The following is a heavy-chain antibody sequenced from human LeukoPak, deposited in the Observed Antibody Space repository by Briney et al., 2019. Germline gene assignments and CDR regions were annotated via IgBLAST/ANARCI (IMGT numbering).Heavy chain of an antibody. CDR3: ARDSKSVPSSTSCSFFDY. CDR2: INQDGSER. V-gene: IGHV3-7*01. Sequence: GGSLRLSCAASRFTFSNYWMSWVRQAPGKGLEWVANINQDGSERYYVDSVKGRFTISRDNTKNSLYLQMNSLRAEDTAVYYCARDSKSVPSSTSCSFFDYWGQGTLVTVSS. CDR1: RFTFSNYW. J-gene: IGHJ4*02. D-gene: IGHD2-2*01.